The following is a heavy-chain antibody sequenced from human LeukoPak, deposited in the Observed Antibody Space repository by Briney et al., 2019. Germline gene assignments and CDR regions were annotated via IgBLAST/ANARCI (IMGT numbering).Heavy chain of an antibody. CDR2: IRSKAYGGTT. CDR3: TRPGGTYYYDSSAPGGDY. J-gene: IGHJ4*02. D-gene: IGHD3-22*01. V-gene: IGHV3-49*04. CDR1: GFTFGDYA. Sequence: GGSLRLSCTASGFTFGDYAMSWVRQAPGKGLGWVGFIRSKAYGGTTEYAASVKGRFTISRDDSKSIAYLQMNSLKTEDTAVYYCTRPGGTYYYDSSAPGGDYWGQGTLVTVSS.